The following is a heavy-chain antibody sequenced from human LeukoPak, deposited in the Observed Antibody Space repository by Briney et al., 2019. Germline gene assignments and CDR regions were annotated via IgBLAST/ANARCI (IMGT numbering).Heavy chain of an antibody. Sequence: GASVTVSFTASGYTFTVYYMHWVRQAPGQGMEWMGWINPNSGGTNYSQKFQGRVTMTRDTSISTAYMELSRLRSDDTAVYYCARGQVYLTRYYGMDVWGQGTMVTVSS. D-gene: IGHD1-14*01. CDR3: ARGQVYLTRYYGMDV. V-gene: IGHV1-2*02. CDR1: GYTFTVYY. J-gene: IGHJ6*02. CDR2: INPNSGGT.